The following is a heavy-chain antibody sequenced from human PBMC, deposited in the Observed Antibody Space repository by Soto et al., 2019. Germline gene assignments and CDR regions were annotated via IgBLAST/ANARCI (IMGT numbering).Heavy chain of an antibody. CDR1: SGSISSSNW. CDR2: IYHSGST. J-gene: IGHJ4*02. CDR3: SREDWNYLSYFDY. V-gene: IGHV4-4*02. Sequence: QVQLQESGPGLVKPSGTLSLTCAVSSGSISSSNWWSWVRQPPGKGLEWIGEIYHSGSTNYNPSLKSRVTISVDKSKNQFFLKLSSVTAADTAVYYCSREDWNYLSYFDYWGQGTLVSVSS. D-gene: IGHD1-7*01.